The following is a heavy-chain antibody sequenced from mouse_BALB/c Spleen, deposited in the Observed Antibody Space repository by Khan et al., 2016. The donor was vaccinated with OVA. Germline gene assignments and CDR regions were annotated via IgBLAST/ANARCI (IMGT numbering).Heavy chain of an antibody. Sequence: VQLQQSGPGLVQPSQSLSITCTVSGFSLSNYGVHWVRQSPGKGLEWLGVIWSGGSTDFNAAFISRMNISKDNSKSQVFFKMNSLQTNDSAIYYRARGGLPFAFWGQGTLVTVSA. CDR2: IWSGGST. CDR3: ARGGLPFAF. CDR1: GFSLSNYG. V-gene: IGHV2-2*02. D-gene: IGHD2-13*01. J-gene: IGHJ3*01.